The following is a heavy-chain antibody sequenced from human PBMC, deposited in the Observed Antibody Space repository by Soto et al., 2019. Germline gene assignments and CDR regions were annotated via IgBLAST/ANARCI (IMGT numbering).Heavy chain of an antibody. CDR2: ISWNSGSI. V-gene: IGHV3-9*01. J-gene: IGHJ4*02. D-gene: IGHD3-22*01. CDR3: TKDMNHLLSSGDDY. CDR1: GFTFDDYA. Sequence: EVQLVESGGCLVQPGRSLRLSCAASGFTFDDYAMHWVRQAPGKGLEWVSGISWNSGSIAYADSVKGRFTISRDNAKNSLYLQMNSLRAEDTALYYCTKDMNHLLSSGDDYWGQGTLVTVSS.